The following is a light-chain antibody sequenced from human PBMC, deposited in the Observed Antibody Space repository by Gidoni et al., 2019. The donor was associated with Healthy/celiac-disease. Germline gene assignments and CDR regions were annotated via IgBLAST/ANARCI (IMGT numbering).Light chain of an antibody. Sequence: DIQMTQSPSSLSASVGDRVTITCRASQSISSYLNWYQQKQGKAPKILIYAASSLQSGVPSRLSGSGSGTDFTLTISSMQPEDFATYYCQQSYSTPPLTFXGXTKVEIK. V-gene: IGKV1-39*01. CDR2: AAS. CDR3: QQSYSTPPLT. CDR1: QSISSY. J-gene: IGKJ4*01.